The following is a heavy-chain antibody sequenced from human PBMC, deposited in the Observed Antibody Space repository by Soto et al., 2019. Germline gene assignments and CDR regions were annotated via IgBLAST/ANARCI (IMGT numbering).Heavy chain of an antibody. J-gene: IGHJ6*02. CDR1: GGSISSYY. CDR2: IYYSGST. CDR3: ERETLEAGMDV. Sequence: SETLSLTCTVSGGSISSYYWSWIRQPPGKGLEWIGYIYYSGSTNYNPSLKSRVTISVDTSKNQFSLKLSSVTAADTAVYYCERETLEAGMDVWGQGTTVTVSS. V-gene: IGHV4-59*01. D-gene: IGHD1-1*01.